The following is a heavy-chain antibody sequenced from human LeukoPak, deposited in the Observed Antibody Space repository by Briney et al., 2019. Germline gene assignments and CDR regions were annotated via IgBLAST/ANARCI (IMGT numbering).Heavy chain of an antibody. J-gene: IGHJ4*02. CDR3: AKDSRGWYSRLNHCIDY. CDR1: GFTFSDYG. Sequence: GGSLRLSCAASGFTFSDYGMHWVRQAPGKGLEWVAAISYDGSNEYFGDSLKGRSTISRDNSKNTLYLQMNRLRVEDTAVYYCAKDSRGWYSRLNHCIDYWGQGTLVTVSS. D-gene: IGHD6-19*01. CDR2: ISYDGSNE. V-gene: IGHV3-30*18.